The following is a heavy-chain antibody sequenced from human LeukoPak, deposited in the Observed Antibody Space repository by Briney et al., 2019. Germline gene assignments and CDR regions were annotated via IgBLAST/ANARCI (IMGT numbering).Heavy chain of an antibody. CDR3: ARHPRGQYYYDSSGYYSS. D-gene: IGHD3-22*01. J-gene: IGHJ4*02. V-gene: IGHV4-39*01. CDR2: IYYSGST. CDR1: GGSISSSSYY. Sequence: SETLSLTCTVSGGSISSSSYYWGWIRQPPGKGLEWIGSIYYSGSTYYNPSLKSRVTISVDTSKNQFSLKLSSVTAADTAVYYCARHPRGQYYYDSSGYYSSWGQGTLVTVSS.